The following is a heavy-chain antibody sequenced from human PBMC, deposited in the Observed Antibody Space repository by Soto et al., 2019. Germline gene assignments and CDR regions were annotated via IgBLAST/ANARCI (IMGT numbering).Heavy chain of an antibody. J-gene: IGHJ2*01. CDR2: INLSDGGT. CDR1: GYTFTNYH. CDR3: ARELTGTAYFAV. Sequence: QVQLVQSGAEVKKPGASVKVSCKASGYTFTNYHMHWVRQAPGLGLEWMGTINLSDGGTGYTERWQGRVTMPRDTSTSTGYMELSSMRSEDTAVYYCARELTGTAYFAVWGRGTLVTVSS. V-gene: IGHV1-46*04. D-gene: IGHD1-20*01.